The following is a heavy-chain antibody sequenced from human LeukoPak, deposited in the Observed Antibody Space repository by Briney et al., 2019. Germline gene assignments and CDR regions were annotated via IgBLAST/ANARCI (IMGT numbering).Heavy chain of an antibody. Sequence: PSETLSLTCTVSGDSISSGDYYWSWIRQPAGKGLEWIGRISSSGSTNYNPSLKSRVTISVDTSKNQFSLKLSSVTAADTAVYYCARERALTTYYYFDYWGQGTLVTVSS. CDR2: ISSSGST. CDR3: ARERALTTYYYFDY. CDR1: GDSISSGDYY. D-gene: IGHD3-9*01. V-gene: IGHV4-61*02. J-gene: IGHJ4*02.